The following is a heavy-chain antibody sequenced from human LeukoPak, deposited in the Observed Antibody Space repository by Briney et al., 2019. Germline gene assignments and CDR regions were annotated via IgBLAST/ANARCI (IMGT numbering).Heavy chain of an antibody. Sequence: ASVKVSCKASGFTFTSSAMQWVRQARGQRLEWMGWINPNSGVTNYAQKFQGRVTMTRDTSISTDYMELSRLRSDDTAVYYCARGLATVTTSIDYWGQGTLVTVSS. CDR1: GFTFTSSA. CDR3: ARGLATVTTSIDY. CDR2: INPNSGVT. D-gene: IGHD4-17*01. V-gene: IGHV1-2*02. J-gene: IGHJ4*02.